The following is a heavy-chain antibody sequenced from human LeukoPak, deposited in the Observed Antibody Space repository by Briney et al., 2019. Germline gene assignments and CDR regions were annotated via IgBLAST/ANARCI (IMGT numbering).Heavy chain of an antibody. CDR3: ARRNTIFGVVRYYFDN. V-gene: IGHV1-18*01. J-gene: IGHJ4*02. D-gene: IGHD3-3*01. CDR2: ISAYNGNT. Sequence: ASVKVSCKASGYTFTSYGISWVRQAPGQGLEWMGWISAYNGNTNYAQKLQGRVTMTTDTSTNTAFMELRSLRSDDTAVYYCARRNTIFGVVRYYFDNWGQGTLVIVSS. CDR1: GYTFTSYG.